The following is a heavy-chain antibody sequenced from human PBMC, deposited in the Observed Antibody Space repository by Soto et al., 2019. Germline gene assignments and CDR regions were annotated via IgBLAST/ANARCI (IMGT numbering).Heavy chain of an antibody. Sequence: QVQLVESGGGVVQPGRSLRLSCAASGFTFSSYGMHWVRQAPGKGLEWVAVIWHDGSNKYYADSVKGRFTISRDNSKNTLYLQMNSLRAEDTAVYYCARDHVRVRGVPTGENWFDPWGQGTLVTVSS. CDR1: GFTFSSYG. CDR2: IWHDGSNK. D-gene: IGHD3-10*01. V-gene: IGHV3-33*01. CDR3: ARDHVRVRGVPTGENWFDP. J-gene: IGHJ5*02.